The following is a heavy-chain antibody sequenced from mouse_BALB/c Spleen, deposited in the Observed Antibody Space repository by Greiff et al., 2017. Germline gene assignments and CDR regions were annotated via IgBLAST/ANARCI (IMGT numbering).Heavy chain of an antibody. CDR3: ARSGDGYYGYAMDY. V-gene: IGHV5-17*02. Sequence: EVKLMESGGGLVQPGGSRKLSCAASGFTFSSFGMHWVRQAPEKGLEWVAYISSGSSTIYYADTVKGRFTISRDNPKNTLFLQMTSLRSEDTAMYYCARSGDGYYGYAMDYWGQGTSVTVSS. J-gene: IGHJ4*01. CDR1: GFTFSSFG. CDR2: ISSGSSTI. D-gene: IGHD2-3*01.